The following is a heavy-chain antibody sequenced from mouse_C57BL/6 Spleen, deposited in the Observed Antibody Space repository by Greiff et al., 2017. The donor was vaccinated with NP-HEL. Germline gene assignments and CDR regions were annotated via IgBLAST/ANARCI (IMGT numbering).Heavy chain of an antibody. V-gene: IGHV1-80*01. CDR2: IYPGDGDT. J-gene: IGHJ3*01. D-gene: IGHD1-1*01. CDR1: GYAFTSYS. CDR3: ARGTVEVAGGAY. Sequence: QVQLQQSGAELVKPGASVKISCKASGYAFTSYSINWVKQRPGKGLEWIGQIYPGDGDTNYNGKFKGKATLTADKSSSTAYMELSSLTSEDSAVYVCARGTVEVAGGAYWGQGTLGTVSA.